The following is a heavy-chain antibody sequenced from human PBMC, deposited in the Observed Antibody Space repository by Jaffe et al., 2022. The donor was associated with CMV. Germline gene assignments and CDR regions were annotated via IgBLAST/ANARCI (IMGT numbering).Heavy chain of an antibody. CDR1: GFTVSSNY. CDR3: ARDHSGSYYREGVGWFDP. V-gene: IGHV3-66*01. Sequence: EVQLVESGGGLVQPGGSLRLSCAASGFTVSSNYMSWVRQAPGKGLEWVSVIYSGGSTYYADSVKGRFTISRDNSKNTLYLQMNSLRAEDTAVYYCARDHSGSYYREGVGWFDPWGQGTLVTVSS. D-gene: IGHD1-26*01. J-gene: IGHJ5*02. CDR2: IYSGGST.